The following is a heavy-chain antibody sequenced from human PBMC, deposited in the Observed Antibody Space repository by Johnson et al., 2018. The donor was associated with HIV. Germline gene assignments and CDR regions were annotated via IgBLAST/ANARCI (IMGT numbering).Heavy chain of an antibody. V-gene: IGHV3-43D*03. J-gene: IGHJ3*02. CDR1: GFRFDDYA. CDR2: ISWDGGNT. Sequence: VQLVESGGAVVQPGGSLRLSCAASGFRFDDYAMHWVRQVPGRGLEWVSLISWDGGNTYYADSVKGRFTISRDNSKNYLYLQMNSLRAEDTALYYCAKDIEATPDAFDIWGQGTMVTVSS. CDR3: AKDIEATPDAFDI.